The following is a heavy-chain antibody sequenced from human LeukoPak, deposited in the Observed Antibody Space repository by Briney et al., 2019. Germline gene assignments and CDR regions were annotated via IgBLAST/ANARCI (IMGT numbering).Heavy chain of an antibody. CDR3: AKDQGWDSSGCYFDY. CDR1: GFTFSSYG. CDR2: ISYDGSNK. V-gene: IGHV3-30*18. D-gene: IGHD6-19*01. Sequence: GGSLRLSCAASGFTFSSYGMHWVRQAPGEGLEWVAVISYDGSNKYYADSVKGRFTISRDNSKNTLYLQMNSLRAEDTAVYYCAKDQGWDSSGCYFDYWGQGTLVTVSS. J-gene: IGHJ4*02.